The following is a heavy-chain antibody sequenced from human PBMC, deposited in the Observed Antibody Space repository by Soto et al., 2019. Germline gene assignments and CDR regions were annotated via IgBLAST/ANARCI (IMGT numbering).Heavy chain of an antibody. D-gene: IGHD3-3*01. CDR1: GYTFTSYD. Sequence: GPSVKVSCKASGYTFTSYDINWVRQATGQGLEWMGWMNPNSGNTGYAQKFQGRVTMTRNTSISTAYMELSSLRSEDTAVYYCARGRTIFGVVIIPGKSYYFDYWGQGTLVTVSS. V-gene: IGHV1-8*01. J-gene: IGHJ4*02. CDR2: MNPNSGNT. CDR3: ARGRTIFGVVIIPGKSYYFDY.